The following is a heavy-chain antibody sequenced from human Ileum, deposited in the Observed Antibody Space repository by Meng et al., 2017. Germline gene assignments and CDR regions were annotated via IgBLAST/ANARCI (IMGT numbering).Heavy chain of an antibody. CDR1: YGSITSSYY. Sequence: HASAPGPWTLSVTLSLTCSVSYGSITSSYYWGWIRQPPGKGLEWIASIYYSGSTYYNPSLKSRVTISVDTSKNQFSLKVISVTAADTAVYYCARDGTTAVPGVWFDPWGQGTLVTVSS. CDR2: IYYSGST. D-gene: IGHD6-19*01. CDR3: ARDGTTAVPGVWFDP. V-gene: IGHV4-39*07. J-gene: IGHJ5*02.